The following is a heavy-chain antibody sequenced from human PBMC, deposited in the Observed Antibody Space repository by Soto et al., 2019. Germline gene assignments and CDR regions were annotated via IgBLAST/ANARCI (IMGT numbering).Heavy chain of an antibody. D-gene: IGHD3-22*01. V-gene: IGHV3-33*01. Sequence: PGGSLRLSCAASGFTFSSYGMHWVRQAPGKGLEWVAVIWYDGSNKYYADSVKGRFTISRDNSKNTLYLQMNSLRAEDTAVYYCARGRYYYDSSGYYPPSDYWGQGTLVTVSS. CDR3: ARGRYYYDSSGYYPPSDY. CDR1: GFTFSSYG. J-gene: IGHJ4*02. CDR2: IWYDGSNK.